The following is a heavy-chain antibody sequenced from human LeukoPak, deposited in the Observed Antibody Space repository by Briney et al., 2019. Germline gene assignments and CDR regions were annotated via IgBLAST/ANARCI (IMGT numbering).Heavy chain of an antibody. CDR3: ARGKRGSYRVVYYYYMDV. J-gene: IGHJ6*03. CDR2: IDHSGST. CDR1: GGSFSDYS. V-gene: IGHV4-34*01. Sequence: SETLSLTCAVYGGSFSDYSWSWIRQSPGRGLEWSGEIDHSGSTNYNPSLKSRVTISVDTSKNQFSLKLSSVTAADTAVYYCARGKRGSYRVVYYYYMDVWGKGTTVTVSS. D-gene: IGHD3-16*02.